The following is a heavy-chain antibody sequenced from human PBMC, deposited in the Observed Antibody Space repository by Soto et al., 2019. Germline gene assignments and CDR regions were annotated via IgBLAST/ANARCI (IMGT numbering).Heavy chain of an antibody. J-gene: IGHJ4*02. CDR3: AKDALYYFDSIGHQDFFDF. Sequence: GGSLSLSCEASGFTFRTYAMSWVRQAPGKGLEWVSGISANGASTYYADSVKGRFTISRDNSKNTVFLEMNSLRAEDTAVYFCAKDALYYFDSIGHQDFFDFWGQGILVTVSS. CDR2: ISANGAST. V-gene: IGHV3-23*01. CDR1: GFTFRTYA. D-gene: IGHD3-22*01.